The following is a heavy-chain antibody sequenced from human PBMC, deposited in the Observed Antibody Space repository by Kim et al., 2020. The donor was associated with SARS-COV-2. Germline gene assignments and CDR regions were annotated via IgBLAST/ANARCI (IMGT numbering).Heavy chain of an antibody. J-gene: IGHJ4*02. Sequence: GSLRLSCAASGFTFSSYSMNWVRQAPGKGLEWVSSISSSSSYIYYADSVKGRFTISRDNAKNSLYLQMNSLRAEDTAVYYCARDRGRGWLQPDYWGQGTLVTVSS. D-gene: IGHD5-12*01. V-gene: IGHV3-21*01. CDR1: GFTFSSYS. CDR3: ARDRGRGWLQPDY. CDR2: ISSSSSYI.